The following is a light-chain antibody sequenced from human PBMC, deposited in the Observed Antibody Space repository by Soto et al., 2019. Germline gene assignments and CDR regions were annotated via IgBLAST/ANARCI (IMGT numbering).Light chain of an antibody. Sequence: DIQLTQSPSFVSASVGERVTITCRASQDIGRYLAWYQQKPGEAPKLLISAASTLQSGVPSRFSGSGSGTEVPFTVSYLLPEDFATYYCQQLYSYSSFGQGTRLE. CDR1: QDIGRY. J-gene: IGKJ5*01. CDR2: AAS. V-gene: IGKV1-9*01. CDR3: QQLYSYSS.